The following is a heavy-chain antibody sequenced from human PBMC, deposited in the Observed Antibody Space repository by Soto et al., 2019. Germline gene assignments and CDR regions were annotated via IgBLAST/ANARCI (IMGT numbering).Heavy chain of an antibody. Sequence: EDLFLTGAVYGGFFRADYWSWIRQPPGKGLEWIGEINHSGSTNYNPSLKSRVTISVDTSKNQFSLKLSSVTAADTAVYYCATGPYCSSTSCYVRWFDPWGQGTLITVS. J-gene: IGHJ5*02. CDR2: INHSGST. CDR3: ATGPYCSSTSCYVRWFDP. D-gene: IGHD2-2*01. V-gene: IGHV4-34*01. CDR1: GGFFRADY.